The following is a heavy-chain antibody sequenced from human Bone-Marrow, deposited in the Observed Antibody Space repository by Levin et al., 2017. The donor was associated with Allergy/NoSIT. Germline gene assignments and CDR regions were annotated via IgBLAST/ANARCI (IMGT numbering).Heavy chain of an antibody. Sequence: RASVKVSCKTSGYTFTGYYMHWVRQAPGQGLEWMGTIHPTGVDTTYAQQFQGRLTVTRDTSTSTVYMDLSSLRSEDTAVYYCAREGNDSGSGTSPRKNFDYWGQGAQVTVSS. CDR3: AREGNDSGSGTSPRKNFDY. D-gene: IGHD3-10*01. CDR1: GYTFTGYY. J-gene: IGHJ4*02. CDR2: IHPTGVDT. V-gene: IGHV1-46*01.